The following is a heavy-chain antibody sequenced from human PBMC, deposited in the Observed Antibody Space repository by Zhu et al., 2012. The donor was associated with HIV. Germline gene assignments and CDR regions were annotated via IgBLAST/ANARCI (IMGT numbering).Heavy chain of an antibody. Sequence: QVQLQESGPGLVKPSETLSLTCSVSGGSTNSHYWNWIRQPPGKGLEWIGYVFYTGTTNYNPSLKSRVTISLDMSRNQFSLKLTSVTAADTAVYYCARLRDTSGYYYPLTSWGQGLPGPPSP. D-gene: IGHD3-22*01. CDR3: ARLRDTSGYYYPLTS. CDR1: GGSTNSHY. J-gene: IGHJ1*01. CDR2: VFYTGTT. V-gene: IGHV4-59*11.